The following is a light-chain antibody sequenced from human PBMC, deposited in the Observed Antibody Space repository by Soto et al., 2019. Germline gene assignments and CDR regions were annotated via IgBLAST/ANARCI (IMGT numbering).Light chain of an antibody. CDR2: GAS. CDR1: QSVSSN. V-gene: IGKV3-20*01. J-gene: IGKJ1*01. Sequence: EIVMTQSPCTLSVSPGERATLSCRASQSVSSNLAWYQQKPGQAPRLLIYGASNRATGIPDRFSGSGSGTDFTLTISRLEPEDFAVYYCQQYGSSGTFGQGTKVDIK. CDR3: QQYGSSGT.